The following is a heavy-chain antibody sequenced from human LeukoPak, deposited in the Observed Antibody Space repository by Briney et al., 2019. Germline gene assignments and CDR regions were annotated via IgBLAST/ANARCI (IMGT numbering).Heavy chain of an antibody. CDR1: GESFSGYY. V-gene: IGHV4-34*01. CDR3: ARDGGMLWGLIDS. Sequence: SETLSLTCGVYGESFSGYYWSWIRQSPGKGLEWIGEINRSGSTNYIPSLKGRVTISVDTSKNQFFLKLSSVTAADTAVYYCARDGGMLWGLIDSWGQGTLVTVSS. CDR2: INRSGST. D-gene: IGHD3-10*01. J-gene: IGHJ4*02.